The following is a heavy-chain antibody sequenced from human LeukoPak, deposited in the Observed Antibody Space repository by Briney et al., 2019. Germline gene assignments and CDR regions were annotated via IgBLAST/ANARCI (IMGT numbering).Heavy chain of an antibody. CDR2: ISYDGSNK. Sequence: PGRSLRLSCAASGFTFSSYAMHWVRQAPGKGLEWVAVISYDGSNKYYADSVKGRFTISRDNSKNTLYLQMNSLRAEDTAVYYCARGVGATGDFDYWGQGTLVTVSS. J-gene: IGHJ4*02. CDR1: GFTFSSYA. D-gene: IGHD1-26*01. V-gene: IGHV3-30-3*01. CDR3: ARGVGATGDFDY.